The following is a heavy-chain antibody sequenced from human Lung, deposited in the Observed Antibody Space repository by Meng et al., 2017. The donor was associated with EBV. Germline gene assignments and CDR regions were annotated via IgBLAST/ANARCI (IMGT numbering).Heavy chain of an antibody. CDR2: MSPNSGDT. J-gene: IGHJ4*02. V-gene: IGHV1-8*01. CDR1: GYTFTSVD. CDR3: ASAEKGSFDY. Sequence: QVHLGRSGTEVKKPGAAVKVSCTASGYTFTSVDIHWVRQATGQGLEWMGWMSPNSGDTGYAQKFQGRVTMTRNKSIDTAYMELSSLRSEDTAIYYCASAEKGSFDYWGQGTLVTVSS. D-gene: IGHD1-14*01.